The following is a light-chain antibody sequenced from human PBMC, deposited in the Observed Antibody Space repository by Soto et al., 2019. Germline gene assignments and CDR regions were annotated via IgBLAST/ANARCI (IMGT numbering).Light chain of an antibody. CDR1: QGITSY. CDR3: QQLSSYPLT. CDR2: AAS. Sequence: DIQLTQSPSFLSASVGSRVTITCRASQGITSYLAWYQQKPGKAPKLLIYAASTLQSGVPSRFSGSGSGTEFTLTISRLQPEDFATYYCQQLSSYPLTFGGGTKVEIK. V-gene: IGKV1-9*01. J-gene: IGKJ4*01.